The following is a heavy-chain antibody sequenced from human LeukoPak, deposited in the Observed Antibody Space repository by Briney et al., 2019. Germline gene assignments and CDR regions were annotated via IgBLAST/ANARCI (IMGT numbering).Heavy chain of an antibody. D-gene: IGHD1-26*01. CDR2: INPNSGGT. CDR1: GYTFTGYY. CDR3: AILTSGVGAPAGLDY. V-gene: IGHV1-2*02. Sequence: ASVKVSCKASGYTFTGYYMHWVRQAPGQGLEWMGWINPNSGGTNYAQKFQGRVTMTRDTSISTAYMELSRLRSDDTAVYYCAILTSGVGAPAGLDYWGQGTLVTVSS. J-gene: IGHJ4*02.